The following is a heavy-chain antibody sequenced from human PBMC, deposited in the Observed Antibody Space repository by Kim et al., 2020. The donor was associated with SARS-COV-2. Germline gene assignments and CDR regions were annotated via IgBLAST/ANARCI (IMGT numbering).Heavy chain of an antibody. CDR3: VRDRMGGAFDI. Sequence: GGSLRLSCATSGFTFSAYDINWVRQAPGKGLEWLSFITKSSATIYYADSVQGRFTISRDNAKNSLYLQMNSLRDEDTALYYCVRDRMGGAFDIWGQGTMVTVSS. V-gene: IGHV3-48*02. J-gene: IGHJ3*02. CDR1: GFTFSAYD. CDR2: ITKSSATI. D-gene: IGHD3-16*01.